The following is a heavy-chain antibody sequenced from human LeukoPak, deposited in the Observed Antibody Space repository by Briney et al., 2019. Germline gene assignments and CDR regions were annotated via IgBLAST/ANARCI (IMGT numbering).Heavy chain of an antibody. CDR3: AKSPLIFGVVTAFDY. CDR1: GFTFSSYA. CDR2: ISGSGGST. J-gene: IGHJ4*02. V-gene: IGHV3-23*01. D-gene: IGHD3-3*01. Sequence: PGGSLRLSCAASGFTFSSYAMSWVRQAPGKGLEWVSAISGSGGSTYYADSVKGRFTISRDNSKNTLYLQMNSLRAEDTAVYYCAKSPLIFGVVTAFDYWGQGTLVTVSS.